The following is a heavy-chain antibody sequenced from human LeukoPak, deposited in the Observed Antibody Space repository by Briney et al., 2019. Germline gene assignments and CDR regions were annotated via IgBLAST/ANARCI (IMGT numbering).Heavy chain of an antibody. CDR3: ARGFLEWLFPPIDY. D-gene: IGHD3-3*01. CDR2: IYYSGST. V-gene: IGHV4-59*06. Sequence: KPSETLSLTCTVSGGSISSYYWSWIRQPPGKGLEWIGYIYYSGSTYYNPSLKSRVTISVDTSKNQFSLKLSSVTAADTAVYYCARGFLEWLFPPIDYWGQGTLVTVSS. J-gene: IGHJ4*02. CDR1: GGSISSYY.